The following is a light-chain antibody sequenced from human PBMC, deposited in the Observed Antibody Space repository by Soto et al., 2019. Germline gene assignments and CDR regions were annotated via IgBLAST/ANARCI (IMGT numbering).Light chain of an antibody. J-gene: IGKJ1*01. CDR1: QSVSNN. V-gene: IGKV3-15*01. CDR2: GAS. Sequence: EIVLTQSPGTLSLPPGERATLSCRDSQSVSNNYLAWYQQPPGQAPRLLIYGASTRATGIPARFGGSGSGTEFTLTISSLQSEDFAIYYCHQYDNWPGAFGQGTKVDIK. CDR3: HQYDNWPGA.